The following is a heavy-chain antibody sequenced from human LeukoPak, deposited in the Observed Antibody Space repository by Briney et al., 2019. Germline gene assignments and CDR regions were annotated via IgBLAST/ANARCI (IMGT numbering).Heavy chain of an antibody. D-gene: IGHD3-22*01. Sequence: GGSLRLSCAASGFTFSSYSMNWVRQAPGKGLEWVSAISGSGGSTYYADSVKGRFTISRDNSKNTLYLQMNSLRAEDTAVYYCAKEGDYYDSGGFMNSDYWGQGTLVTVSS. CDR3: AKEGDYYDSGGFMNSDY. CDR1: GFTFSSYS. V-gene: IGHV3-23*01. CDR2: ISGSGGST. J-gene: IGHJ4*02.